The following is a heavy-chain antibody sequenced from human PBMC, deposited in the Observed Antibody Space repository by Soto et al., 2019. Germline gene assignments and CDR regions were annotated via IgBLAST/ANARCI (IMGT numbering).Heavy chain of an antibody. Sequence: PSETLSLTCTVSGGSISSSSYYWGWIRQPPGKGLEWIGSIYYSGSTYYNPSLKSRVTISVDTSKNQFSLKLSSVTAADTAVHYCARWSNFKKANDYWGQGTLVTVSS. J-gene: IGHJ4*02. CDR2: IYYSGST. CDR1: GGSISSSSYY. V-gene: IGHV4-39*01. D-gene: IGHD4-4*01. CDR3: ARWSNFKKANDY.